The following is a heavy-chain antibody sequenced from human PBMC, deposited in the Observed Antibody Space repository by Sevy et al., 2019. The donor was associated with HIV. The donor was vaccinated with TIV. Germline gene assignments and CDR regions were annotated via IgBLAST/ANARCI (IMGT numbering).Heavy chain of an antibody. V-gene: IGHV3-20*04. CDR2: INWNGVGT. CDR3: ARERCYGGDCYYFDY. CDR1: GLNFDDYG. D-gene: IGHD2-21*02. J-gene: IGHJ4*02. Sequence: GGSLRLSCAASGLNFDDYGMSWVRQAPGKGLEWVSAINWNGVGTSYADSVKGRFTISRDNAKNSLYVQMNSLRAEDTALYYCARERCYGGDCYYFDYWGQGTLVTVSS.